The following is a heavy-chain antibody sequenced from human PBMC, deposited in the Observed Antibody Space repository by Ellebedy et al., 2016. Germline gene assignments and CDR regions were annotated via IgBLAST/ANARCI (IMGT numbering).Heavy chain of an antibody. J-gene: IGHJ4*02. D-gene: IGHD1-20*01. CDR1: GGSISSYY. CDR2: IHSSGST. V-gene: IGHV4-39*01. CDR3: ASYDWNRIDY. Sequence: SETLSLTCTVSGGSISSYYWGWARQPPGKGLEWIGSIHSSGSTYYNSSLNSRVTISIDTSKNQFSLKLTSVTTADTAVYYCASYDWNRIDYWGQGTLVTVSS.